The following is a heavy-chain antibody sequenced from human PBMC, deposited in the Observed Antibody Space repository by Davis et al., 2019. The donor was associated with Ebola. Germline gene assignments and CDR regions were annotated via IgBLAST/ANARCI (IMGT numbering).Heavy chain of an antibody. D-gene: IGHD4-17*01. CDR2: IIPIFGTA. Sequence: SVKVSCKASGGTFSSYAISWVRQAPGQGLEWMGGIIPIFGTANYAQKFQGRVTITADKSTSTAYMELSSLRSEDTAVYYCAREPNGDYDAFDIWGQGTMVTVSS. CDR3: AREPNGDYDAFDI. CDR1: GGTFSSYA. J-gene: IGHJ3*02. V-gene: IGHV1-69*06.